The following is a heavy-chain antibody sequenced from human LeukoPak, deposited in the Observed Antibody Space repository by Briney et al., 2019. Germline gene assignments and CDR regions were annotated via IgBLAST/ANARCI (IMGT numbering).Heavy chain of an antibody. CDR3: ARRMKWEPFDY. Sequence: PSETLSLTCTVSGGSISSSSYYWGWIRQPPGKGLEWIGSIYYSGSTYYNPSLKSRVTISVDTSKNQFSLKLSSVTAADTAVYYCARRMKWEPFDYWGQGTLVTVSS. J-gene: IGHJ4*02. V-gene: IGHV4-39*01. CDR2: IYYSGST. D-gene: IGHD1-26*01. CDR1: GGSISSSSYY.